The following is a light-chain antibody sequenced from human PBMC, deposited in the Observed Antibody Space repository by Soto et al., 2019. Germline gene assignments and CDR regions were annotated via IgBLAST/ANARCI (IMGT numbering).Light chain of an antibody. Sequence: DIVMTQSPLSLPVTPGEPASISCRSSQSLLHSNGYNYLDWYLQKPGQSPQVLIYLGSNRASGLPDRFSGSGSGTDFTLKISRVEAEDVGIYYCMQALQSPLTFGGGTMVEIK. CDR3: MQALQSPLT. V-gene: IGKV2-28*01. J-gene: IGKJ4*01. CDR2: LGS. CDR1: QSLLHSNGYNY.